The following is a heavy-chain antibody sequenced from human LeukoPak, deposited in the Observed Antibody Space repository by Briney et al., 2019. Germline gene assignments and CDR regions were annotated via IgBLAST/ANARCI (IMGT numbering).Heavy chain of an antibody. CDR2: ISAYNGNT. J-gene: IGHJ6*03. CDR3: ARDTGPHYYYYMDV. Sequence: ASVKVSCKASGYTFTSYGISWVRQAPGQGLEGMGWISAYNGNTNYAQKLQGRVTITTDTSTSTAYMELRSLRSDDTAVYYCARDTGPHYYYYMDVWGKGTTVTVSS. CDR1: GYTFTSYG. V-gene: IGHV1-18*01.